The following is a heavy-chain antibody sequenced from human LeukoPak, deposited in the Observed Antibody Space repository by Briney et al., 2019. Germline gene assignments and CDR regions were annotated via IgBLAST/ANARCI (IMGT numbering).Heavy chain of an antibody. D-gene: IGHD3-10*01. Sequence: GGSLRLSCKVSGFPVSDFYMSWVRQAPDKGLEWVSVIYNNGDRTTYADSVEGRFILSRDNSKNTVNLQMNSLRDEDTAVYYCAREKGRGVISPYFDYWGHGVLVTVSS. CDR2: IYNNGDRT. J-gene: IGHJ4*01. V-gene: IGHV3-66*01. CDR1: GFPVSDFY. CDR3: AREKGRGVISPYFDY.